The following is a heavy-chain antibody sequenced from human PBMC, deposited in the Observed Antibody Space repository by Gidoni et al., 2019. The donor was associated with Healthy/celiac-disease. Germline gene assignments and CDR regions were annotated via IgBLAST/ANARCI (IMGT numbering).Heavy chain of an antibody. CDR3: ARGGTMVRGVIYNWFDP. D-gene: IGHD3-10*01. CDR1: GYTFTGYS. CDR2: INPNSGGT. Sequence: QVQLVQSGAELKKPGASVKVSCKASGYTFTGYSMHWVRQAPGQGLEWMGWINPNSGGTNYAQKFQGRVTMTRDTSISTAYMELSRLRSDDTAVYYCARGGTMVRGVIYNWFDPWGQGTLVTVSS. V-gene: IGHV1-2*02. J-gene: IGHJ5*02.